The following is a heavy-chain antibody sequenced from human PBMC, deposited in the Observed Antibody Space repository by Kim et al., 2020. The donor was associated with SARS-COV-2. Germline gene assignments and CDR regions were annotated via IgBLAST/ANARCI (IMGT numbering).Heavy chain of an antibody. CDR1: GGSISSSSYY. CDR2: IYYSGST. V-gene: IGHV4-39*07. Sequence: SETLSLTCTVSGGSISSSSYYWGWIRQPPGKGLEWIGSIYYSGSTYYNPSLKSRVTISVDTSKNQFSLKLSSVTAADTAVYYCARGPRYSGIYWVYWGQG. J-gene: IGHJ4*02. D-gene: IGHD1-26*01. CDR3: ARGPRYSGIYWVY.